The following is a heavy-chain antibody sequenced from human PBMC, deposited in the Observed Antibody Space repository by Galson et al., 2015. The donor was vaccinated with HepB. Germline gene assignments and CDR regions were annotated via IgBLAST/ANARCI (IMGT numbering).Heavy chain of an antibody. CDR1: GFTFRNAW. J-gene: IGHJ5*02. Sequence: SLRLSCAASGFTFRNAWMSWVRQAPGKGLEWVSVIYSGGSTYYADSVKGRFTISRDNSKNTLYLQMNSLRAEDTAVYYCARASGRRFGPWGQGTLVTVSS. CDR3: ARASGRRFGP. CDR2: IYSGGST. V-gene: IGHV3-53*01. D-gene: IGHD6-25*01.